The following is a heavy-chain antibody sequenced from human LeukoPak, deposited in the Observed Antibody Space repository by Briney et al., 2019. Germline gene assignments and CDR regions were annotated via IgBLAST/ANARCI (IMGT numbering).Heavy chain of an antibody. CDR3: ARDYNDAFDI. V-gene: IGHV4-61*02. CDR1: GGSISSGSYY. D-gene: IGHD1-1*01. CDR2: IYTSGST. J-gene: IGHJ3*02. Sequence: SETLSLTCTVSGGSISSGSYYWSWIRQPAGKGLEWVGRIYTSGSTNYSPSLKSRVTISVDTSKEQFSLKLSSVTTADTAVYYCARDYNDAFDIWGQGTMVTVSS.